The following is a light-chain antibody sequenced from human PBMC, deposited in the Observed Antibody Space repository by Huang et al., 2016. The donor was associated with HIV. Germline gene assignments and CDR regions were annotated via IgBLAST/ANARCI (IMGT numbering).Light chain of an antibody. CDR2: CSG. Sequence: DIVLTQSPDSLSVSPGERASIKCQSSQSLLFSLNSKNYLAWYQRKPGRPSKLLCYCSGKRESGVPERFSGSGSGTQFTLTINNVQPEDAAVYYCQQYYKLPQTFGQGTTVEI. CDR1: QSLLFSLNSKNY. V-gene: IGKV4-1*01. CDR3: QQYYKLPQT. J-gene: IGKJ1*01.